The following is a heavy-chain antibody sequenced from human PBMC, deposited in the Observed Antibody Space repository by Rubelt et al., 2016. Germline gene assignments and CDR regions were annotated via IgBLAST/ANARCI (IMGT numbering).Heavy chain of an antibody. D-gene: IGHD3-3*01. CDR2: IYWDDDK. J-gene: IGHJ4*02. CDR3: ARTYDFWSGYYRHFDY. CDR1: GFSLSTSGVG. Sequence: QITLKESGPTLVKPTQTLTLTCTFSGFSLSTSGVGVGWIRQPPGKALEWLALIYWDDDKRYSPSLKSRHNITKDTSKNQVVLTMTNMDPVETSTDYCARTYDFWSGYYRHFDYWGQGTLVTVSS. V-gene: IGHV2-5*02.